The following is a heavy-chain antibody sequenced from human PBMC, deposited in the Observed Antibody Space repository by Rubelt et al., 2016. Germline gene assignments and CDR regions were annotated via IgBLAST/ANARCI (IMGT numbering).Heavy chain of an antibody. Sequence: QLQLQESGPGLVRPSETLSLICTVSGGSISSYSHFWGWIRRSPGKGLQWIGSVYKSGAASYNPSLKSRVSISVDTSNNDFALKLISVTAEDTAVYYCVRHAYGAYLGGSWGQGILVTVSS. V-gene: IGHV4-39*01. D-gene: IGHD4/OR15-4a*01. CDR1: GGSISSYSHF. J-gene: IGHJ5*02. CDR2: VYKSGAA. CDR3: VRHAYGAYLGGS.